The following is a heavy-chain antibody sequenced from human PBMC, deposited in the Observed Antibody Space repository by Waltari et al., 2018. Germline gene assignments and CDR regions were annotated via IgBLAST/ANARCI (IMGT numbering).Heavy chain of an antibody. J-gene: IGHJ4*02. Sequence: QVQLQQWGAGLLKPSETLSLTCAVYGGSFSGYYWSWIRQPPGKGLEWIGEINHSGSTNNNPSLKSRVTISVDTSKNQFSLKLSSVTAADTAVYYCARGLAYSSSWYMFPYFDYWGQGTLVTVSS. CDR1: GGSFSGYY. CDR2: INHSGST. V-gene: IGHV4-34*01. CDR3: ARGLAYSSSWYMFPYFDY. D-gene: IGHD6-13*01.